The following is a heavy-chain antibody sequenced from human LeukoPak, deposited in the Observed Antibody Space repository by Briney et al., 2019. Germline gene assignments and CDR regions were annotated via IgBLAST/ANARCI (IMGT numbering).Heavy chain of an antibody. Sequence: SETLSLPCVIYGGSFSGYYWTWIRQPPGKGLEWIGEINRSGSTNYNPSLKSRVTISVDTSKNQFSLQLSSVTAADTAVYYCARTRRGYDYGDYFSLDYWGQGTLVTVSS. CDR3: ARTRRGYDYGDYFSLDY. CDR2: INRSGST. CDR1: GGSFSGYY. J-gene: IGHJ4*02. V-gene: IGHV4-34*01. D-gene: IGHD4-17*01.